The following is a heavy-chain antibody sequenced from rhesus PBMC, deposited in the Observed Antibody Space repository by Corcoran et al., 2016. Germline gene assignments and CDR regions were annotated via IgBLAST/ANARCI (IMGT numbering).Heavy chain of an antibody. V-gene: IGHV3-37*01. CDR1: GFTFSDHY. CDR3: ARGTYYFDY. Sequence: EVQLVESGGGLVQPGGSLRLSCAASGFTFSDHYMDWVRPAPGKGLEWVSSISGSSSSTYYPDSVKGRFTISRDNAKNTLYLQRNSPRAEDTAVYYCARGTYYFDYWGQGVLVTVSS. J-gene: IGHJ4*01. CDR2: ISGSSSST.